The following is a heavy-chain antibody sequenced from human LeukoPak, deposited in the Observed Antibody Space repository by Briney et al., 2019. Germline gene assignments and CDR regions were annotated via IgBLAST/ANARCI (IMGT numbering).Heavy chain of an antibody. V-gene: IGHV3-30-3*01. D-gene: IGHD3-22*01. CDR3: ARDRRRYGASGHYYRHFDF. Sequence: GGCLRLSCAASGFTFSTYSMHWVRQAPGKGLEWVAVISGDRNIKWTADSVKGRFTISRDNAKKFLYLQMNNLRAEDTAVYYCARDRRRYGASGHYYRHFDFWGQGTLVSVSS. CDR1: GFTFSTYS. CDR2: ISGDRNIK. J-gene: IGHJ4*02.